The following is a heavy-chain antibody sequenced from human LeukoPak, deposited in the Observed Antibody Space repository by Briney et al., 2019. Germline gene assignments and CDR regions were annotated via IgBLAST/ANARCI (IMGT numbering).Heavy chain of an antibody. CDR3: ARVGYSYGLDAFDI. D-gene: IGHD5-18*01. V-gene: IGHV3-64*01. J-gene: IGHJ3*02. CDR1: GFTFSSYA. CDR2: ISSNGGST. Sequence: GGSLRLSCAASGFTFSSYAMHWVRQAPGKGLEYVSAISSNGGSTSYANSVKGRFTISRDNSKNTLYLQMGSLRAEDMAVYYCARVGYSYGLDAFDIWGQGTMVTVSS.